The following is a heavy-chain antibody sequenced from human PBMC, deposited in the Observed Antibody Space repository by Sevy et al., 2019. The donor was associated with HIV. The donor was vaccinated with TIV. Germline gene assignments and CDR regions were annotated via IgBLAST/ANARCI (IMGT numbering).Heavy chain of an antibody. D-gene: IGHD3-3*01. V-gene: IGHV3-23*01. CDR2: ISGSGGST. J-gene: IGHJ4*02. CDR1: GFTFSSYA. Sequence: GGSLRLSCAASGFTFSSYAMSWVRQAPGKGLEWVSTISGSGGSTYYADSVKGRFTISRDNSKNTLYLQMNSLRAEDTAVYYCAKNDFWSGYPIDYWGQGTLVTVSS. CDR3: AKNDFWSGYPIDY.